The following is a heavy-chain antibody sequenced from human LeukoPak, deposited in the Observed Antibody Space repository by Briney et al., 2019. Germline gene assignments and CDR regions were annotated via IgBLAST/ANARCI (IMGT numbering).Heavy chain of an antibody. V-gene: IGHV3-23*01. Sequence: GGSLRLSCAASGFTFSSYAMSWVRQAPGKGLEWVSAISGSGGSTYYADSVKGRFTISRDNSKNTLYLQMKSLRAEDTAVYYCARERNLEIAVAGTIFNYWGQGTLVTVSS. J-gene: IGHJ4*02. CDR3: ARERNLEIAVAGTIFNY. CDR2: ISGSGGST. CDR1: GFTFSSYA. D-gene: IGHD6-19*01.